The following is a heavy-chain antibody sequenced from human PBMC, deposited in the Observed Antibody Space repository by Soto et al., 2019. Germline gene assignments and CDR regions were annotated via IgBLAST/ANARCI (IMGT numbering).Heavy chain of an antibody. Sequence: GGSLRLSCAASGLTFSSYAMSWVRQAPGKGLEWVSAISGSGGSTYYADSVKGPFNMSSDNSKNTLYLQMNSLRAEDTAVYYCEKRRPMEQQLGSPYGMDFWGQGTTVTVSS. D-gene: IGHD6-13*01. CDR2: ISGSGGST. CDR1: GLTFSSYA. CDR3: EKRRPMEQQLGSPYGMDF. J-gene: IGHJ6*02. V-gene: IGHV3-23*01.